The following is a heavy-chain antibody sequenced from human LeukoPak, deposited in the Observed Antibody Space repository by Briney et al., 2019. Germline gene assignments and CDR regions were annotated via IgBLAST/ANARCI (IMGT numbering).Heavy chain of an antibody. Sequence: PSETLSVTSIQSLGSIIIVSHYSSWIRQPDGKGLEWIGRIYTSGSTNYNPSLKSRVTISVDTSKNQFSLTLSSVTARDTAMFYSARMGAQSTFKKGGPWSDKKGRLLAHWGQGTLVTVSS. CDR2: IYTSGST. V-gene: IGHV4-61*02. CDR1: LGSIIIVSHY. CDR3: ARMGAQSTFKKGGPWSDKKGRLLAH. D-gene: IGHD3-3*01. J-gene: IGHJ5*02.